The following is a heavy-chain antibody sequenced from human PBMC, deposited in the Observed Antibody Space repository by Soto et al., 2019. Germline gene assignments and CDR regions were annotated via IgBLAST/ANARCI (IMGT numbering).Heavy chain of an antibody. Sequence: QVQLVQSGAEVKKPGSSVKVSCKASGGTFSSYTISWVRQAPGQGLEWMGRIIPILGIANYAQKFQGRVTITADKSTSTAYMALSSLRSEDMALYYCASRYDIGDYWGQGTLVTVSS. CDR3: ASRYDIGDY. CDR2: IIPILGIA. CDR1: GGTFSSYT. J-gene: IGHJ4*02. V-gene: IGHV1-69*02. D-gene: IGHD3-9*01.